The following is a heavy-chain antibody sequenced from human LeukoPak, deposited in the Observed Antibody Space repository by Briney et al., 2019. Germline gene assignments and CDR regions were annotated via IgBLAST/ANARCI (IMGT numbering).Heavy chain of an antibody. CDR1: GFTFSSYA. J-gene: IGHJ6*02. D-gene: IGHD1-26*01. Sequence: GGSLRLSCAASGFTFSSYAMHWVRQAPGKGLEWVAVISYDGSNKYYADSVKGRFTISRDNAKNSLYLQMNSLRAEDTAVYYCARESVVGPYYYGMDVWGQGTTVTISS. CDR3: ARESVVGPYYYGMDV. V-gene: IGHV3-30*04. CDR2: ISYDGSNK.